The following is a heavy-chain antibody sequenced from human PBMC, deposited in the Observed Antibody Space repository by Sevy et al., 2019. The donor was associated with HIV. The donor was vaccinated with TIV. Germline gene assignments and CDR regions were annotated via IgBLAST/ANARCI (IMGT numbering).Heavy chain of an antibody. V-gene: IGHV3-23*01. Sequence: GGSLRLSCAASGFTFSSYAMNWVRQGPGKGLEWVSGISGSGGSTYYADSVKGRFTISKDISKNTLYLQMNSLRAEETALYYCALGGYYYDSSGYYTLDYWGQGTRVTVSS. D-gene: IGHD3-22*01. CDR3: ALGGYYYDSSGYYTLDY. CDR1: GFTFSSYA. CDR2: ISGSGGST. J-gene: IGHJ4*02.